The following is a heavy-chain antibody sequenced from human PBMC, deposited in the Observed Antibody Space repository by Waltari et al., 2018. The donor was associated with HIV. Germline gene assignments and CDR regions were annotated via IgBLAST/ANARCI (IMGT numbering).Heavy chain of an antibody. CDR3: ASYRYYYDSSGYSHPQTFDY. CDR2: IIPILGIA. J-gene: IGHJ4*02. V-gene: IGHV1-69*04. Sequence: QVQLVQSGAEVKEPGSSVKVSCTASGGTFSSYAISWVRQVPGQGREWMGRIIPILGIANYAKKFQGRVTITADKSTSTAYMELSSLRSEDTAVYYWASYRYYYDSSGYSHPQTFDYWGQGTLVTVSS. D-gene: IGHD3-22*01. CDR1: GGTFSSYA.